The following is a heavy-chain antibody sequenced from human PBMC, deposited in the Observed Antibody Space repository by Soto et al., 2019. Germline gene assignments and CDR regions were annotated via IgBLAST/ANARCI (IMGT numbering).Heavy chain of an antibody. D-gene: IGHD5-12*01. CDR1: GYTFTSYY. CDR3: AREFRRGGYNSPLDFQH. Sequence: ASVKVSCKASGYTFTSYYIHWVRQAPGQGLEWMGIINPNGGSTSYAQKFQGRVTMTRDTSTSTVYMELSSLRSEDTAVYYCAREFRRGGYNSPLDFQHWGQGTLVTVSS. CDR2: INPNGGST. V-gene: IGHV1-46*03. J-gene: IGHJ1*01.